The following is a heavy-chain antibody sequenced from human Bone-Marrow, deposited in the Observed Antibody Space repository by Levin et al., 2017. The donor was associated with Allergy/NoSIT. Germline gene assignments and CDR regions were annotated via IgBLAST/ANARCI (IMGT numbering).Heavy chain of an antibody. V-gene: IGHV4-59*08. J-gene: IGHJ4*02. Sequence: SQTLSLTCTVSGGSISSYYWSWIRQPPGKGLEWIGYIYYSGSTNYNPSLKSRVTISVDTSKNQFSLKLSSVTAADTAVYYCASMVRGVIPKYYFDYWGQGTLVTVSS. D-gene: IGHD3-10*01. CDR2: IYYSGST. CDR3: ASMVRGVIPKYYFDY. CDR1: GGSISSYY.